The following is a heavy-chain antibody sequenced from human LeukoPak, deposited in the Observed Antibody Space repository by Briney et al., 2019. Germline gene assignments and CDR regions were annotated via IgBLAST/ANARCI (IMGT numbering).Heavy chain of an antibody. CDR3: ARNRAVWFDRNYYYYYYMDV. CDR1: GGSFGGYY. J-gene: IGHJ6*03. Sequence: SETLSLTCAVYGGSFGGYYWSWIRQPPGKGLEWIGEINHSGSTNYNPSLKSRVTISVDTSKNQFSLKLSSVTAADTAVYYCARNRAVWFDRNYYYYYYMDVWGKGTTVAISS. D-gene: IGHD3-10*01. V-gene: IGHV4-34*01. CDR2: INHSGST.